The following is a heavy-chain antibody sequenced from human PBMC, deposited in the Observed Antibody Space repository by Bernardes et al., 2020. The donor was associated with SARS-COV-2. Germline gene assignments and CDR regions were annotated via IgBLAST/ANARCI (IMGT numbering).Heavy chain of an antibody. V-gene: IGHV3-7*01. CDR1: GFTFSSYW. Sequence: GRSLRLSCAASGFTFSSYWMSWVRQAPGKGLEWVANIKQDGSEKYYVDSVKGRFTISRDNAKNSLYLQMNSLRAEDTAVYYCARGRGGSIFGVVQDPENYYYYYGMDVWGQGTTVTVSS. CDR3: ARGRGGSIFGVVQDPENYYYYYGMDV. J-gene: IGHJ6*02. CDR2: IKQDGSEK. D-gene: IGHD3-3*01.